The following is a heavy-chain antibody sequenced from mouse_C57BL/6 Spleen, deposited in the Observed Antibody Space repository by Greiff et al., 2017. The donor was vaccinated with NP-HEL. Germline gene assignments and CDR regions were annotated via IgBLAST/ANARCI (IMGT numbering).Heavy chain of an antibody. CDR2: ISYDGSN. CDR1: GYSITSGYY. J-gene: IGHJ4*01. CDR3: ARLWFYAMDY. D-gene: IGHD2-2*01. V-gene: IGHV3-6*01. Sequence: DVKLQESGPGLVKPSQSLSLTCSVTGYSITSGYYWNWIRQFPGNKLEWMGYISYDGSNNYNPSLKNRISITRDTSKNQFFLKLNSVTTEDTATYYCARLWFYAMDYWGQGTSVTVSS.